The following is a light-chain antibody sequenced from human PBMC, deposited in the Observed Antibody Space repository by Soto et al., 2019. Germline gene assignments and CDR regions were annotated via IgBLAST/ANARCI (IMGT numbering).Light chain of an antibody. CDR3: QQGFSPLLT. CDR2: GAS. Sequence: DIQMTQSPSSLSVSVGDRVTITCRASQTISTYLNWFQKKPGKAPQLLIYGASSLQSGVPSRFSGSGSGTDFTLTITGLQSEDSATYFCQQGFSPLLTFGGGPRWTS. J-gene: IGKJ4*01. CDR1: QTISTY. V-gene: IGKV1-39*01.